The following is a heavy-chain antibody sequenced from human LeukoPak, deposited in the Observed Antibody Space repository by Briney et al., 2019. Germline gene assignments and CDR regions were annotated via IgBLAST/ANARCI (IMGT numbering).Heavy chain of an antibody. Sequence: GRSLRLSCAASGFTFSSYATHWVRQAPGKGLEWVAVISYDGSNKYYADSVKGRFTISRDNSKNTLYLQMNSLRAEDTAVYYCARDGFLPAAIVRGAYNWFDPWGQGTLVTVSS. CDR1: GFTFSSYA. J-gene: IGHJ5*02. CDR3: ARDGFLPAAIVRGAYNWFDP. D-gene: IGHD2-2*02. V-gene: IGHV3-30*01. CDR2: ISYDGSNK.